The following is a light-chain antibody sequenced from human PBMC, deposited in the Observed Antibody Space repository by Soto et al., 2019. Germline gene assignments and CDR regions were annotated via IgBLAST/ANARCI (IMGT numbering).Light chain of an antibody. J-gene: IGKJ4*01. V-gene: IGKV3-15*01. Sequence: DIVMTQSPATLSVSAGERATLSCRASQSVASNLAWYQQRPGQAPRLLIYGASTRATGVPVRFSGSGSGTEFTLTISSLQSEDFAVNYCHHYNNWPHTFGGGTKVEIK. CDR2: GAS. CDR1: QSVASN. CDR3: HHYNNWPHT.